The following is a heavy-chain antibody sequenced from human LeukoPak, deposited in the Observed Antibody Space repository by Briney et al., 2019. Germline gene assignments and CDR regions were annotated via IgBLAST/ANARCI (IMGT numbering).Heavy chain of an antibody. CDR1: GGSISNNY. V-gene: IGHV4-59*08. CDR3: ARHGLKLVGASTIYFDN. J-gene: IGHJ4*02. D-gene: IGHD1-26*01. Sequence: IPSETLSLTCSVSGGSISNNYWSWIRQSPEKGLEWIGYIHSSGSTDYNPSFKSRVVVSVGTSKNQFSLKLYSVTAADTAMYYCARHGLKLVGASTIYFDNWGQGTLVTVSS. CDR2: IHSSGST.